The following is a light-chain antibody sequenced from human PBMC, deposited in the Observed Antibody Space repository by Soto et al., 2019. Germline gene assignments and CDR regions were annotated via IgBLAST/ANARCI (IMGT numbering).Light chain of an antibody. CDR2: KAS. CDR3: QQYNSYPVT. CDR1: QSISSW. Sequence: DIQMTQSPCTLSASVGDRVTITCRASQSISSWLAWYQQKPGKAPKLLIYKASSLESGVPSRFSGSGSGTEFTLTISSLQPDDFATYYCQQYNSYPVTFGQGTKVDIK. V-gene: IGKV1-5*03. J-gene: IGKJ1*01.